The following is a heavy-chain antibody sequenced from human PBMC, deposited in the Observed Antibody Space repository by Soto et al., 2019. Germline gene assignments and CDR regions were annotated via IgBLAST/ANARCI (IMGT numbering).Heavy chain of an antibody. CDR2: ISSNGGST. CDR3: ARLYSESPPPGRISAMVGYYYYYYMDV. CDR1: GFTFSSYA. V-gene: IGHV3-64*01. J-gene: IGHJ6*03. D-gene: IGHD5-18*01. Sequence: EVQLVESGGGLVQPGGSLRLSCAASGFTFSSYAMHWVRQAPGKGLEYVSAISSNGGSTYYANSVKGRFTISRDNSKNTLYLQMGSLRAEDMAVYYCARLYSESPPPGRISAMVGYYYYYYMDVWGKGTTVTVSS.